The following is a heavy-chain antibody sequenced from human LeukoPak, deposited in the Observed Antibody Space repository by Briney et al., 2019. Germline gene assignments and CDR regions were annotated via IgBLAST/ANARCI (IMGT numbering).Heavy chain of an antibody. D-gene: IGHD3-22*01. CDR2: IYPGDSDT. V-gene: IGHV5-51*01. CDR1: GYRFTSYW. J-gene: IGHJ4*02. CDR3: ARLDYYDSSGYPDY. Sequence: GESLKISFKGSGYRFTSYWIGWVRQMPGKGLEWMGIIYPGDSDTRYSPSFQGQVTISADKSISTAYLQWSSLKASDTAMYYCARLDYYDSSGYPDYWGQGTLVTVSS.